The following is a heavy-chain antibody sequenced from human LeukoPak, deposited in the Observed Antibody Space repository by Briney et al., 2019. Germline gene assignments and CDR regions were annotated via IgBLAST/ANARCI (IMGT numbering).Heavy chain of an antibody. V-gene: IGHV3-33*01. D-gene: IGHD6-19*01. J-gene: IGHJ5*02. CDR3: AREYSSGRSTGWFNP. Sequence: PGRSLRLSCAASGFTFSSYGMHWVRQAPGKGLEWVAVIWYDGSNKYYADSVRGRFTISRDNSKNTLHLQMNSLRAEDTAVYYCAREYSSGRSTGWFNPWGQGTLVTVSS. CDR2: IWYDGSNK. CDR1: GFTFSSYG.